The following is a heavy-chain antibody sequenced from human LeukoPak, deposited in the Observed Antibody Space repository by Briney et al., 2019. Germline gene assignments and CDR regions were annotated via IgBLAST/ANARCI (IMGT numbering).Heavy chain of an antibody. CDR3: AKDRGDYGPADDAFDI. D-gene: IGHD4-17*01. V-gene: IGHV3-23*01. Sequence: PGRSLRLSCAASGFTFSSYAMNWVRQAPGKGLEWVSTISGSGGSTYYTDSVKGRFTISRDNSKNTLYLQMSSLRAEDTAVYYCAKDRGDYGPADDAFDIWGQGTMVTVSS. CDR2: ISGSGGST. CDR1: GFTFSSYA. J-gene: IGHJ3*02.